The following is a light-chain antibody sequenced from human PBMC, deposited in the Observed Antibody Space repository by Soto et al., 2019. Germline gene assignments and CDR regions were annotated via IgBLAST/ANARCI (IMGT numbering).Light chain of an antibody. J-gene: IGKJ1*01. CDR2: GAS. CDR1: QSVSSN. CDR3: QQYNNWPPDRT. Sequence: EIVMTQSPATLSVSPGERATLSCRASQSVSSNLAWYQQKPGQAPRLLIYGASTRATGIPARFSGSGSGTEFTITIGSLQTEDFAIYFCQQYNNWPPDRTFGQGTKVEIK. V-gene: IGKV3-15*01.